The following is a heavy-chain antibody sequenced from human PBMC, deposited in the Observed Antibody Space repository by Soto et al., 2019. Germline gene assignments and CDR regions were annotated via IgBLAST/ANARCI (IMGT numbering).Heavy chain of an antibody. Sequence: GGSLRLSCAASGFTFSSYAMHWVRQAPGKGLEWVVVISYDGSNKYYADSVKGRFTISRDNSKNTLYLQMNSLRAEDTAVYYCARDPGIAVAGSNFDYWGQGTLVTVSS. V-gene: IGHV3-30-3*01. CDR3: ARDPGIAVAGSNFDY. CDR2: ISYDGSNK. J-gene: IGHJ4*02. D-gene: IGHD6-19*01. CDR1: GFTFSSYA.